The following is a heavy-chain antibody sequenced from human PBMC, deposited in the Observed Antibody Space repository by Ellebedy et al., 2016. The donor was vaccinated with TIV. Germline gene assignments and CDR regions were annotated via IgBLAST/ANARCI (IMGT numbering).Heavy chain of an antibody. D-gene: IGHD3-16*01. CDR1: GFAFTSHY. J-gene: IGHJ4*02. Sequence: GESLKISCATSGFAFTSHYMNWVRQVPGKGLVWVSRIARNGRTTDYPDSVKGRFTISRDDAKNMLYLDMRHLRDEDTAVYYCVREASIGGTVFFDHWGQGALVIVSS. CDR3: VREASIGGTVFFDH. CDR2: IARNGRTT. V-gene: IGHV3-74*01.